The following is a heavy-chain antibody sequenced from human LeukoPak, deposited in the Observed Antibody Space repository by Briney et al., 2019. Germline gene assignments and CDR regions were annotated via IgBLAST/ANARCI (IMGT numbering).Heavy chain of an antibody. CDR1: GGTFSSYA. J-gene: IGHJ3*02. CDR3: ARDLRGITGTHDAFDI. V-gene: IGHV1-69*05. D-gene: IGHD1-20*01. CDR2: IIPIFGTA. Sequence: ASVKVSYKASGGTFSSYAISWVRQAPGQGLEWMGRIIPIFGTANYAQKFQGRVTITTDESTSTAYMELSSLRSEDTAVYYCARDLRGITGTHDAFDIWGQGTMVTVSS.